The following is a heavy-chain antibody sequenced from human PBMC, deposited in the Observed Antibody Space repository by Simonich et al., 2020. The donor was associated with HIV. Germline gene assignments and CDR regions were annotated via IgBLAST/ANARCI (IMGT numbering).Heavy chain of an antibody. J-gene: IGHJ4*02. CDR2: ISNSSSYI. V-gene: IGHV3-21*01. D-gene: IGHD2-2*01. CDR3: ARDGRKGSSTSCSDY. Sequence: EVQLVESGGGLVNPGGSLRLSCAASGFTFSSYSMNWVRQAPGKGLEWVSSISNSSSYIYYADSVKGRFTISRDNAKNSLYLQMNSLRAEDTAVYYCARDGRKGSSTSCSDYWGQGTLVTVSS. CDR1: GFTFSSYS.